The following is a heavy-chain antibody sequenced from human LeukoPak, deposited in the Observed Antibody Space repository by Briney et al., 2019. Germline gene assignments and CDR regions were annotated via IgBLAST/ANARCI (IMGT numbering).Heavy chain of an antibody. CDR1: GGSISSSSYY. Sequence: PSETLSLTCTVSGGSISSSSYYWGWIRQPPGKGLEWIGSIYYSGSTYYNPSLKSRVTISVDTSKNQFSLKLSSVTAADTAMYYCTKTAGYYDILTGYYKPAFDIWGQGTMVTVSS. V-gene: IGHV4-39*01. CDR2: IYYSGST. D-gene: IGHD3-9*01. J-gene: IGHJ3*02. CDR3: TKTAGYYDILTGYYKPAFDI.